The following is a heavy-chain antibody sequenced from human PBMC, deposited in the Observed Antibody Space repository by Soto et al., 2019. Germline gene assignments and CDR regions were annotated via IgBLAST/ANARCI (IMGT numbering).Heavy chain of an antibody. CDR3: ARDRNGSGSFYGMDV. CDR2: IYYSGST. Sequence: QVQLQESGPGLVKPSQTLSLTCTVSGGSISSGGYYWSWIRQHPGKGLEWIGYIYYSGSTYYNPSLKRRVTISVDTSKNQFSLKLSSVTAADTAVYYCARDRNGSGSFYGMDVWGQGTTVTVSS. D-gene: IGHD3-10*01. V-gene: IGHV4-31*03. J-gene: IGHJ6*02. CDR1: GGSISSGGYY.